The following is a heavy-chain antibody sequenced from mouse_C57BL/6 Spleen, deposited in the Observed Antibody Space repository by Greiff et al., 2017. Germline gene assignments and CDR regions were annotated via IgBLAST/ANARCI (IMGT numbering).Heavy chain of an antibody. J-gene: IGHJ3*01. CDR1: GYTFTSYW. CDR2: IDPNSGGT. CDR3: ARGAILDGYPAWFAY. D-gene: IGHD2-3*01. V-gene: IGHV1-72*01. Sequence: QVQLQQPGAELVKPGASVKLSCKASGYTFTSYWMHWVKQRPGRGLEWIGRIDPNSGGTKYNEKFKSKATLTVDNPSSTAYMQLSSLTSEDSAVYYCARGAILDGYPAWFAYWGQGTLVTVSA.